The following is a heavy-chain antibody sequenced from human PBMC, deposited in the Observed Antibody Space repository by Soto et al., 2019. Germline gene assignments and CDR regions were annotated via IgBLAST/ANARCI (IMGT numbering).Heavy chain of an antibody. CDR3: AGGISNDCGLHWFDS. Sequence: QLLLQEAGSGLVKPSETLSLTCGVSGDSISSSGSSWNWIRQPPGKGLEWIGYIHHAGGTFYNPSIDSRVSIAGDRSKNQFSLRLTSVPAANTAVSYCAGGISNDCGLHWFDSWGQGTLVTVSA. J-gene: IGHJ5*01. CDR1: GDSISSSGSS. V-gene: IGHV4-30-2*01. CDR2: IHHAGGT. D-gene: IGHD1-1*01.